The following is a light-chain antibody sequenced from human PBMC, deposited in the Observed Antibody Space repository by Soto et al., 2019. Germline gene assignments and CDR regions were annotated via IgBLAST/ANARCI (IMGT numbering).Light chain of an antibody. CDR3: FSYAGSSTWV. CDR2: EVT. J-gene: IGLJ3*02. CDR1: RSDIGRSNS. Sequence: QSVLPQPASVSGTPGQSMTISCTGTRSDIGRSNSIAWYQQHPGKAPRVTIFEVTKRPSGISNRFSGSKSGSTASRTISGLQAEDEADYFCFSYAGSSTWVFGGGTKVT. V-gene: IGLV2-23*02.